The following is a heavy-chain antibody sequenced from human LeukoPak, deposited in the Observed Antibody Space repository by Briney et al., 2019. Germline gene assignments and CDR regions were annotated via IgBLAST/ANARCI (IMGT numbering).Heavy chain of an antibody. CDR3: ARVGSGWPYYFDY. J-gene: IGHJ4*02. Sequence: PGGSLRLSCAASGFTVSGNSMSWVRQAPGKGLEWVSVIFGGGSTYYADSVKGRFTISRDNSKNTLYVQMNSLRAEDTAVYYCARVGSGWPYYFDYWGRGALVTVSS. D-gene: IGHD6-19*01. V-gene: IGHV3-53*01. CDR2: IFGGGST. CDR1: GFTVSGNS.